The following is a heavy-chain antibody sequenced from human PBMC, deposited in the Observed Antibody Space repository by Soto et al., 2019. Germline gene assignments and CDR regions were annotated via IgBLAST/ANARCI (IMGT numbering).Heavy chain of an antibody. Sequence: PGGSLRLSCAASGFIFSSYAMNWVRQAPGKGLEWVSGISGSGGSTYYADSVKGRLTISRDNSKNTLYLQMNSLRAEDTAVYYCAKTPRIYSSGWYDYFDYWGQGTLVTVSS. D-gene: IGHD6-19*01. CDR2: ISGSGGST. CDR1: GFIFSSYA. J-gene: IGHJ4*02. CDR3: AKTPRIYSSGWYDYFDY. V-gene: IGHV3-23*01.